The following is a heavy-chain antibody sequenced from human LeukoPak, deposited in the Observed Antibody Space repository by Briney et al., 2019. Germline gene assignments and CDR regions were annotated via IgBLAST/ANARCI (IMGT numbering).Heavy chain of an antibody. CDR2: ISSSGSTI. J-gene: IGHJ4*02. CDR1: GLTFSNYE. V-gene: IGHV3-48*03. D-gene: IGHD1-1*01. Sequence: PGGSLRLSCAASGLTFSNYEMNWVRQAPGKGLEWVSYISSSGSTIYYADSVKGRFTISRDNAKNSLYLQMNSLRAEDTAVYYCARKTDHQTGGDYWGQGTLVTVSS. CDR3: ARKTDHQTGGDY.